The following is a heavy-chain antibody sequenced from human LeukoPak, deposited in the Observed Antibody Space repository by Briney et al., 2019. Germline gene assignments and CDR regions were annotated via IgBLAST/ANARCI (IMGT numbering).Heavy chain of an antibody. Sequence: GGSLRLSXAASGFTFNDYAMHWVRQSPGKGLEWLSGISWNSGSIGYADSVKGRFTISRDNAKNSLYLQMNSLRAEDMALYYCAKGADYVWGSYGGSFDIWGQGTMVTVSS. D-gene: IGHD3-16*01. J-gene: IGHJ3*02. CDR1: GFTFNDYA. CDR2: ISWNSGSI. CDR3: AKGADYVWGSYGGSFDI. V-gene: IGHV3-9*03.